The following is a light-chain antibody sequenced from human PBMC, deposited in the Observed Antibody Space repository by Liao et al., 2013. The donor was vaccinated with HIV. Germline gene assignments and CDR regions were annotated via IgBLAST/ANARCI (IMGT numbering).Light chain of an antibody. CDR1: KLGDKY. Sequence: SYDLTQSSSVSVSPGQTASITCSGDKLGDKYACWYQQKPGQSPVLVIYQDNKRPSGIPERFSGSNSGNAATLTISGTQALDEADYYCQVWDSGTVFGGGTKLTVL. V-gene: IGLV3-1*01. CDR2: QDN. J-gene: IGLJ2*01. CDR3: QVWDSGTV.